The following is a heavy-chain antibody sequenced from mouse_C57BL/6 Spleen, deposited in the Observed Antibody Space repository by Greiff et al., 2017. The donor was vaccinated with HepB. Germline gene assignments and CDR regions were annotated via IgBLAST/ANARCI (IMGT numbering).Heavy chain of an antibody. CDR2: ISSGGDYI. CDR3: TRELRQGYAMDY. CDR1: GFTFSSYA. D-gene: IGHD1-1*01. J-gene: IGHJ4*01. V-gene: IGHV5-9-1*02. Sequence: EVQVVESGEGLVKPGGSLKLSCAASGFTFSSYAMSWVRQTPEKRLEWVAYISSGGDYIYYADTVKCRFTISRDNARNTLYLQMSSLKSEDTAMYYCTRELRQGYAMDYWGQGTSVTVSS.